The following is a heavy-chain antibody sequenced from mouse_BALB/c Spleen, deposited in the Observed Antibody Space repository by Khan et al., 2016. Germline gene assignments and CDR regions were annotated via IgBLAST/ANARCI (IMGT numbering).Heavy chain of an antibody. J-gene: IGHJ2*01. CDR2: IHYSGST. CDR3: ARSGYYGSKDY. Sequence: EVQLQESGPDLVKPSQSLSLTCTVTGYSITSGYSWHWIRQFPGNKLEWMGNIHYSGSTNYNPSLKSRISITRDTSNNQVFLQLNAVTNEDTATYYCARSGYYGSKDYWGQGTTLTVSS. V-gene: IGHV3-1*02. D-gene: IGHD1-1*01. CDR1: GYSITSGYS.